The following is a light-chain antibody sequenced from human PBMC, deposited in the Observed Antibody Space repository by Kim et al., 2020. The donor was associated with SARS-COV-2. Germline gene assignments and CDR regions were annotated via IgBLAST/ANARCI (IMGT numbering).Light chain of an antibody. Sequence: QSALTQPVSVSGSPGQSITISCTGTSSDVGGHNYVSWYQQHPGEAPKLITYDVSDRPSGVSNRFSASKSGNTASLTISGLQAEDEADYYCCSYTSDKTRVFGSGTKVTV. CDR3: CSYTSDKTRV. J-gene: IGLJ1*01. CDR1: SSDVGGHNY. CDR2: DVS. V-gene: IGLV2-14*03.